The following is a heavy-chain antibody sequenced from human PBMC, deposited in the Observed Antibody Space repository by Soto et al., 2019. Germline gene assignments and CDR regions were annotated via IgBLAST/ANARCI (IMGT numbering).Heavy chain of an antibody. J-gene: IGHJ4*02. CDR1: GGSVSSSSYY. CDR3: ARRRYFDSSGYFDY. CDR2: IYYSGST. D-gene: IGHD3-22*01. V-gene: IGHV4-39*01. Sequence: SETLSLTCTVSGGSVSSSSYYWGWIRQPPGKGLEWIGSIYYSGSTYYSPSLKSGVTISVDTSKSQFSLKLSSVTAAYTAVYYCARRRYFDSSGYFDYWGQGTLVTVSS.